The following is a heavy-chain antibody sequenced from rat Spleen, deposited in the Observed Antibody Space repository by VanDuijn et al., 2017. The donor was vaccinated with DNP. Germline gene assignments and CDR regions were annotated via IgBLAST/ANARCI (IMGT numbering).Heavy chain of an antibody. V-gene: IGHV10-4*01. J-gene: IGHJ2*01. CDR3: TSLGY. D-gene: IGHD1-11*01. Sequence: EVQLVESGGGLVQPGRSLKLSCAASGVDFNTYAMNWVRQAPGKGLDWVATISIKTHNYATLYADSVKERFTISRDDSQSMIYLQMNNLKTDDTALYYCTSLGYWGQGVMVAVSS. CDR2: ISIKTHNYAT. CDR1: GVDFNTYA.